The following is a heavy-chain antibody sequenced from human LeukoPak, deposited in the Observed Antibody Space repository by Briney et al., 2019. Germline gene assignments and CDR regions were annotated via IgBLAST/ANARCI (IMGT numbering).Heavy chain of an antibody. CDR3: ARGDGDYRIDY. J-gene: IGHJ4*02. CDR2: ISGSGDTT. V-gene: IGHV3-23*01. CDR1: GFTFSGDA. D-gene: IGHD4-17*01. Sequence: PGGSLRLSCVASGFTFSGDAMHWVRQAPDKGLEWVSDISGSGDTTYYADSVKGRFTISRDNSKNTLYLQMNSLRGDDTAVYYCARGDGDYRIDYWGQGTLVTVSS.